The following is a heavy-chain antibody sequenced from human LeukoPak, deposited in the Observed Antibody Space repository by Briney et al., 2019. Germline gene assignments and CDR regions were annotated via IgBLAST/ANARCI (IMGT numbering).Heavy chain of an antibody. Sequence: SETLSLTCTVSGGSISSYYWSWLRQPPGKGLEWIGYIYYSGSTNYNPSLKSRVTISVDTSKNQFSLKLSSVTAADTAVYYCARGAFRLRLPDYWGQGTLVTVSS. V-gene: IGHV4-59*01. D-gene: IGHD3-16*01. CDR2: IYYSGST. CDR3: ARGAFRLRLPDY. J-gene: IGHJ4*02. CDR1: GGSISSYY.